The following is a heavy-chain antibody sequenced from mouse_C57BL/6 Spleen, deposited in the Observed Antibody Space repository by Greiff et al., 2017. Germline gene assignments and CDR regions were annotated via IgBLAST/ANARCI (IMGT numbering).Heavy chain of an antibody. V-gene: IGHV3-6*01. Sequence: EVQLVESGPGLVKPSPSLSLTCSVTGYSITSGYYWNWIRQFPGNKLEWMGYISYDGSNNYNPSLKNRISITRDTSKNQFFLKLNSVTTEDTATYYCASQGSGLAYWGQGTLVTVSA. CDR3: ASQGSGLAY. D-gene: IGHD3-2*02. CDR1: GYSITSGYY. J-gene: IGHJ3*01. CDR2: ISYDGSN.